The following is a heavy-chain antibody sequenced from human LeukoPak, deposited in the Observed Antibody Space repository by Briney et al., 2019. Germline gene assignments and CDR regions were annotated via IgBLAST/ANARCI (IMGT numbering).Heavy chain of an antibody. CDR1: GFTFSSYA. J-gene: IGHJ4*02. V-gene: IGHV3-33*08. D-gene: IGHD4-17*01. CDR2: IWYDGSNK. Sequence: GGSLRLSCAASGFTFSSYAMHWVRQAPGKGLEWVAVIWYDGSNKYYADSVKGRFTISRDNSKNTLFLQMNSLRVEDTAVYYCGRGDYGFDYWGQGTLVTVSS. CDR3: GRGDYGFDY.